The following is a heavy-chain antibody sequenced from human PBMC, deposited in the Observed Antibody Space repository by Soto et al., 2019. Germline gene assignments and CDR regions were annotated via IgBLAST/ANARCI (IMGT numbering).Heavy chain of an antibody. Sequence: ITLKESGPTLVKPTQTLTLTCTFSGFSLNTGGVGVGWVRQPRGKAMEWLALIYWDDDERYRPSLRSSLNNTKDTINNQVVLTMTNRDPEDTATYYCVRNWRYYGGDYYYGMDAWGQGTTVTVSS. J-gene: IGHJ6*02. CDR3: VRNWRYYGGDYYYGMDA. V-gene: IGHV2-5*02. CDR1: GFSLNTGGVG. D-gene: IGHD3-10*01. CDR2: IYWDDDE.